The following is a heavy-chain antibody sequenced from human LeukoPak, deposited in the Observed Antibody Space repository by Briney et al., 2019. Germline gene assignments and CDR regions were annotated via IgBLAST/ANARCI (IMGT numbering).Heavy chain of an antibody. CDR3: ARDLGSGELWFGEFKHWFDP. CDR1: GDSVSSNIAT. Sequence: SQTLSLTCVISGDSVSSNIATWNWIRQSPPRGLEWLGRTNYRSQWYYDYAVSVRSRITINPDTSKNQFSLKLSSVTAADTAVYYCARDLGSGELWFGEFKHWFDPWGQGTLVTVSS. V-gene: IGHV6-1*01. J-gene: IGHJ5*02. CDR2: TNYRSQWYY. D-gene: IGHD3-10*01.